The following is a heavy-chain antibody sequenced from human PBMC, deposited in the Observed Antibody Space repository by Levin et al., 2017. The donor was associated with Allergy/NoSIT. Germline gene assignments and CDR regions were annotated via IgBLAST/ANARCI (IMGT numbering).Heavy chain of an antibody. J-gene: IGHJ4*02. D-gene: IGHD6-19*01. Sequence: GESLKISCAASGFTFSSYAMHWVRQAPGKGLEWVAVISYDGSNKYYADSVKGRFTISRDNSKNTLYLQMNSLRAEDTAVYYCAREDSSGLSYFDYWGQGTLVTVSS. V-gene: IGHV3-30-3*01. CDR3: AREDSSGLSYFDY. CDR2: ISYDGSNK. CDR1: GFTFSSYA.